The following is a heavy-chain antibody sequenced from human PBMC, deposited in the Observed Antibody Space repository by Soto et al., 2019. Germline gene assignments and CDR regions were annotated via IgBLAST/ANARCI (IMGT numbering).Heavy chain of an antibody. Sequence: ASVKVSCKASGGTFSSYAITWVRQAPGQGLEWMGGIIPIFGTANYAQKFQGRVTITADESTSTAYMELSSLRSEDTAVYYCARDRGPSSGYYFYWGQGTMVTVS. CDR2: IIPIFGTA. J-gene: IGHJ3*01. V-gene: IGHV1-69*13. D-gene: IGHD3-22*01. CDR3: ARDRGPSSGYYFY. CDR1: GGTFSSYA.